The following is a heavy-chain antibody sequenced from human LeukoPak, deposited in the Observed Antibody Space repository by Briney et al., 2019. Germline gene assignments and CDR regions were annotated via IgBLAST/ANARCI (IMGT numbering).Heavy chain of an antibody. CDR3: ARVGYRVTTLDY. V-gene: IGHV4-59*05. D-gene: IGHD4-17*01. J-gene: IGHJ4*02. CDR1: GGSISNDY. Sequence: SETLSLTCTVSGGSISNDYWSWIRQPPGKGLEWIGSIYYSGSTYYNPSLKSRVTISVDTSKNQFSLKLSSVTAADTAVYYCARVGYRVTTLDYWGQGTLVTVSS. CDR2: IYYSGST.